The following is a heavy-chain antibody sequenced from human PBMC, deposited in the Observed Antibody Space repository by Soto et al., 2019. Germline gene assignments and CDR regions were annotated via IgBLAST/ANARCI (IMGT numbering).Heavy chain of an antibody. Sequence: GGSLRLSCAASGFTFSSYWMSWVRQAPGKGLEWVANIKQDGSEKYYVDSVKGRFTISRDNAKNSLYLQMNSLRAEDTAVYYCAREGIFGVVILDYYYYMDVWGKGTTVTVSS. CDR3: AREGIFGVVILDYYYYMDV. J-gene: IGHJ6*03. CDR2: IKQDGSEK. D-gene: IGHD3-3*01. CDR1: GFTFSSYW. V-gene: IGHV3-7*01.